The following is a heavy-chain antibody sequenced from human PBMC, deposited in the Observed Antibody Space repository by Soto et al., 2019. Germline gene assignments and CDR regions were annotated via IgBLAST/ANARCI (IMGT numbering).Heavy chain of an antibody. J-gene: IGHJ2*01. CDR3: ARPDLGPSYFDL. Sequence: QVQLMQSGAEMKKPGASVTVSCKASGYSFTNYALHWVRQVPGQRLEWMGWINTGAGNTGSSQKFQGRLCITRDTSASTVYMEWISLTSEDTAIYDCARPDLGPSYFDLWGRGTLVTVSS. CDR1: GYSFTNYA. V-gene: IGHV1-3*04. CDR2: INTGAGNT. D-gene: IGHD5-18*01.